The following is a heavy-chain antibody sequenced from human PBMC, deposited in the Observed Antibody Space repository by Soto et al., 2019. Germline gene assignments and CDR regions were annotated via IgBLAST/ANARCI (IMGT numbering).Heavy chain of an antibody. Sequence: PXEXLKISCKCSGYXFTNYLVIWVRQMPGNGLEWMGRIDPSYSYTKYSPSLQGHVTISADKSICTAYLQWSRLKASDTAMYYCATFSDVWGQGTTGTVSS. V-gene: IGHV5-10-1*01. J-gene: IGHJ6*02. CDR3: ATFSDV. CDR2: IDPSYSYT. CDR1: GYXFTNYL.